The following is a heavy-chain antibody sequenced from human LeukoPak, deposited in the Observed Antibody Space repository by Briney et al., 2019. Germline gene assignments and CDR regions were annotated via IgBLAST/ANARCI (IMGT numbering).Heavy chain of an antibody. Sequence: SETLSLTCTVSGGSISSSSYYWGWIRQPPGKGLEWIGSIYYSGSTYYNPSLKSRVTISVDTSKNQFSLKLSSVTAADTAVYYCARHGRRDCSSTSCSSYWYFDLWGRGTLVTVSS. CDR1: GGSISSSSYY. CDR3: ARHGRRDCSSTSCSSYWYFDL. V-gene: IGHV4-39*01. J-gene: IGHJ2*01. D-gene: IGHD2-2*01. CDR2: IYYSGST.